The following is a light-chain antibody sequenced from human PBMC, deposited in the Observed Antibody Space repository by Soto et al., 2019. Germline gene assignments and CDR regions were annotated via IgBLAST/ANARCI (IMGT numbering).Light chain of an antibody. V-gene: IGKV3-20*01. CDR2: GAF. Sequence: LTQDTNTPAFLSGEKGTHSLPAIQSVITRSLAWYQQKPGQAPRLLIYGAFNRATGIPDRFSGSGSGTDYTLTISRLEPEDCAVYYCQGYDSSPLLTFGQGTRLEI. J-gene: IGKJ5*01. CDR1: QSVITRS. CDR3: QGYDSSPLLT.